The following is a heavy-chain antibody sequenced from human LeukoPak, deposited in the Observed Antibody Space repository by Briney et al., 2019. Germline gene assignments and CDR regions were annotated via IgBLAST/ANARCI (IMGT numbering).Heavy chain of an antibody. J-gene: IGHJ4*02. D-gene: IGHD3-22*01. CDR3: ASYYYDSSGYSQFDY. CDR2: IYYSGST. Sequence: PSETLSLTCTVSGGSISSSSYYWGWIRQPPGKGLEWIGSIYYSGSTYYNPSLKSRVTISVDTSKNQFSLKLSSVTAADTAVYYCASYYYDSSGYSQFDYWGQGTLVTVSS. V-gene: IGHV4-39*01. CDR1: GGSISSSSYY.